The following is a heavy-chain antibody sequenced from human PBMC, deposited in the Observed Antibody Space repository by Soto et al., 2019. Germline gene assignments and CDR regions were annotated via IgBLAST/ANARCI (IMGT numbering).Heavy chain of an antibody. J-gene: IGHJ4*02. V-gene: IGHV3-33*08. CDR3: ARVRHHYGSGSRVFFDY. D-gene: IGHD3-10*01. CDR1: GFNFSSYG. Sequence: QVQLVEAGGGVVQPGRALRISCAASGFNFSSYGMHWVRQAPGKGLEWVTVIWNDGSNKYYADSVKGRFTVSRNNSKNALYLQMDSLRAEDTALYYCARVRHHYGSGSRVFFDYWGQGTRVSVSS. CDR2: IWNDGSNK.